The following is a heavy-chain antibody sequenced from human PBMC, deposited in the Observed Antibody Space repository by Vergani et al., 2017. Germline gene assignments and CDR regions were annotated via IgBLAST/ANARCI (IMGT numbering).Heavy chain of an antibody. V-gene: IGHV3-30-3*01. CDR3: ARGVYYDFWSALSSYYYYYMDV. Sequence: QVQLVESGGGVVQPGRSLRLSCAASGFTFSSYAMHWVRQAPGKGLEWVAVISYDGSNKYYADSVKGRFTISRDNSKNTLYLQMNSLRAEDTAVYYCARGVYYDFWSALSSYYYYYMDVCGKGTTVTVSS. CDR1: GFTFSSYA. D-gene: IGHD3-3*01. CDR2: ISYDGSNK. J-gene: IGHJ6*03.